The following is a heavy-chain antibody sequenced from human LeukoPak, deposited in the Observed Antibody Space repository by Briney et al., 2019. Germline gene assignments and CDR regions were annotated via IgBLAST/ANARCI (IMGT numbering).Heavy chain of an antibody. CDR2: IYYSGST. V-gene: IGHV4-59*08. Sequence: SETLSLTCTVSGGSISSYYWSWIRQPPGKGLEWIGYIYYSGSTNYNPSLKSRVTISVDTSKNQFSLKLSSVTAPDTAVYYCARRVYSGSYNWYFDLWGRGTLVTVSS. J-gene: IGHJ2*01. D-gene: IGHD1-26*01. CDR3: ARRVYSGSYNWYFDL. CDR1: GGSISSYY.